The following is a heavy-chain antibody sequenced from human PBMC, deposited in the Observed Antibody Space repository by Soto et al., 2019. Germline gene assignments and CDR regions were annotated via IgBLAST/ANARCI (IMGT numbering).Heavy chain of an antibody. CDR2: IKQDGSEK. CDR3: LHDYGRHRGVGYYYGMDV. V-gene: IGHV3-7*01. D-gene: IGHD4-17*01. Sequence: PGGSLRLSCAASGFTFSSYWMSWVRQAPGKGLEWVANIKQDGSEKYYVDSVKGRFTISRDNAKNSLYLQMNSLRAEDTAVYYCLHDYGRHRGVGYYYGMDVWGQGTTVTVYS. J-gene: IGHJ6*02. CDR1: GFTFSSYW.